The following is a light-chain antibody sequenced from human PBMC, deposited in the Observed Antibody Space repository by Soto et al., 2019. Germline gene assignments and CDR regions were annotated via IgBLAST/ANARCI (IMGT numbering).Light chain of an antibody. V-gene: IGKV2-28*01. J-gene: IGKJ1*01. Sequence: DIVMAQSPLSLPVTPGEPASISCRSSQSLLHSNGYNSLDWYLQKPGQSPQLLIYLGSNRASGVPDRFSGSGSGTDFTLKISRVEAEDVGVYYCMQPLQTPQTLGQGTEVEIK. CDR2: LGS. CDR1: QSLLHSNGYNS. CDR3: MQPLQTPQT.